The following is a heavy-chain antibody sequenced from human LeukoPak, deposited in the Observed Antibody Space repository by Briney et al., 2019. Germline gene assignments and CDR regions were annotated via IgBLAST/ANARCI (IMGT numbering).Heavy chain of an antibody. CDR3: ARGRVLYYGSGRHYYYGMDV. J-gene: IGHJ6*02. V-gene: IGHV4-34*01. CDR1: GGSFSGYY. Sequence: PSETLSLTCAVYGGSFSGYYWSWIRQPPGKGLEWIGEINHSGSTNYNPSLKSRVTISVDTSKNQFSLKLSSVTAADTAVYYCARGRVLYYGSGRHYYYGMDVWGQGTTVTVCS. D-gene: IGHD3-10*01. CDR2: INHSGST.